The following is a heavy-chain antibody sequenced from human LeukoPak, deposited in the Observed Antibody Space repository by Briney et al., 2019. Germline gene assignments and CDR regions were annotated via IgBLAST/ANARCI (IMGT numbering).Heavy chain of an antibody. Sequence: GESLKISCKGSGYSFTSYWIGWVRQMPGKGLEWMGIIYPGDSDTRYSPSFQGQVTISADKSISTAYLQWSSLKASDTAMYYCARLDYYGSGSLFAFDIWGQGTMVTVSS. CDR1: GYSFTSYW. CDR3: ARLDYYGSGSLFAFDI. J-gene: IGHJ3*02. V-gene: IGHV5-51*01. D-gene: IGHD3-10*01. CDR2: IYPGDSDT.